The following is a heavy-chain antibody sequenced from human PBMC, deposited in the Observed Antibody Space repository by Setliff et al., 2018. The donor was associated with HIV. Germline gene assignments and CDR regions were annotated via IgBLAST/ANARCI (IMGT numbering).Heavy chain of an antibody. CDR1: GFTFSYYW. D-gene: IGHD2-15*01. J-gene: IGHJ4*02. V-gene: IGHV3-74*03. Sequence: HPGGSLRLSCAASGFTFSYYWMHWVRQAPGKGLEWVARINSDGSTVEHAGAVKGRLTISRDNARNTLYLQMNSLRAEDTAVYSCARARGGNSEWSYWGQGTLVTVSS. CDR2: INSDGSTV. CDR3: ARARGGNSEWSY.